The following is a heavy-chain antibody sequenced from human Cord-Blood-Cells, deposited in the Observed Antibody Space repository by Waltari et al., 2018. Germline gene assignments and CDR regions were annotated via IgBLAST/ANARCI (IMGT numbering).Heavy chain of an antibody. CDR2: IYYSEST. V-gene: IGHV4-39*01. CDR1: GGSISSSSYY. Sequence: QLQLQESGPGLVKPSETLSLTCTVSGGSISSSSYYWGWIRQPPGKGLEWIGSIYYSESTNCNRSLKHRVTISGDTSQNQFCRKLGAVTAADTALYYCAGPIAARPGVAFDIWGHGTMVTVSS. CDR3: AGPIAARPGVAFDI. D-gene: IGHD6-6*01. J-gene: IGHJ3*02.